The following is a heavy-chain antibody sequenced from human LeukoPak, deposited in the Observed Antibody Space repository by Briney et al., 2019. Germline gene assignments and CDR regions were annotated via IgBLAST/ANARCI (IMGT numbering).Heavy chain of an antibody. CDR2: VDPEDGET. CDR3: AFRLAGYSSGQA. J-gene: IGHJ5*02. Sequence: ASVKVSCKVSGYTFTDYYMHWVQQAPGKGLEWMGLVDPEDGETIYAEKFQGRVTITADESTSTAYMELSSLRSEDTAVYYCAFRLAGYSSGQAWGQGTLVTVSS. CDR1: GYTFTDYY. D-gene: IGHD6-19*01. V-gene: IGHV1-69-2*01.